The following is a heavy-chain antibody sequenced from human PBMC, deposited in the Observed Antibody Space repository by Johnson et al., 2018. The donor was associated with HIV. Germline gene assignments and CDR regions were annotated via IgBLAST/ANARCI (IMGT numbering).Heavy chain of an antibody. J-gene: IGHJ3*02. CDR1: KFTFSTYV. CDR2: IWYDGSNK. Sequence: QVQLVESGGGLVQPGGSLRLSCAASKFTFSTYVMHWVRQAPGKGLEWVAVIWYDGSNKYYADSVKGRFTISRDNSKNTLYLQMNSLRAEDTAVYYCAREQELIGERAFDIWGQGTMVTVSS. CDR3: AREQELIGERAFDI. D-gene: IGHD6-13*01. V-gene: IGHV3-33*08.